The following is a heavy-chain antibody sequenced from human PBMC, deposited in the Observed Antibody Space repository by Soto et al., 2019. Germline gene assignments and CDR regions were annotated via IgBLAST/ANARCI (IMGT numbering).Heavy chain of an antibody. J-gene: IGHJ4*02. CDR2: IWYDGSNK. D-gene: IGHD6-6*01. CDR1: GFTFSSYG. CDR3: AIIAARHGGNGKGGFDY. V-gene: IGHV3-33*01. Sequence: QVQLVESGGGVVQPGRSLRLSCAAFGFTFSSYGMHWVRQAPGKGLEWVAVIWYDGSNKYYADSVKGRFTISRDNSKNSLYLQMNSLRAEETAVYYCAIIAARHGGNGKGGFDYWGQGTLVTVSS.